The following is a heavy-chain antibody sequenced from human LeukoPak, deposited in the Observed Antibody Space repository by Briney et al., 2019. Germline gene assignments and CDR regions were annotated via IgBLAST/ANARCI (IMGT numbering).Heavy chain of an antibody. D-gene: IGHD2-2*01. Sequence: GGSLRLSCAASGFTFSDYCMSWIRQAPGKGLEWVSYISSSGSTIYYADSVKGRFTISRDNAKNSLYLQVNSLRAEDTAVYYCARGPYCSSTSCYPYYYGMDVWGQGTTVTVS. J-gene: IGHJ6*02. CDR3: ARGPYCSSTSCYPYYYGMDV. CDR2: ISSSGSTI. V-gene: IGHV3-11*01. CDR1: GFTFSDYC.